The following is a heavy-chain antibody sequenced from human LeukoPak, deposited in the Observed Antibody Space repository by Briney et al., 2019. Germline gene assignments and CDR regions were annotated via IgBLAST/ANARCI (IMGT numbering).Heavy chain of an antibody. J-gene: IGHJ4*02. V-gene: IGHV4-4*07. CDR3: ARRQMHDADY. CDR2: IYTRGST. D-gene: IGHD3-3*01. Sequence: SETLYLILSASGSSINSYYGSWIRQPAGKGLEWIGRIYTRGSTNYNPSLKSRVTMSVDTSKNQFSLKLSSVTAADTAVYYCARRQMHDADYWGQGTLVTISS. CDR1: GSSINSYY.